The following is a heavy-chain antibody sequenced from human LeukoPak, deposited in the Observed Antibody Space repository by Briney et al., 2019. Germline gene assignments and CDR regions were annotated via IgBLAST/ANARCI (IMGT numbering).Heavy chain of an antibody. V-gene: IGHV5-51*01. D-gene: IGHD5-18*01. CDR3: ARHGYSYGLSFDY. CDR2: IYVGDSDI. Sequence: GESLKISCKGSGYSFCSYYIDWVRQMPGKGLEWMGVIYVGDSDIRYSPSFQGQVTISVDKSISTAYLQWSSLKASDTAIYFCARHGYSYGLSFDYWGQGTLVTVSS. CDR1: GYSFCSYY. J-gene: IGHJ4*02.